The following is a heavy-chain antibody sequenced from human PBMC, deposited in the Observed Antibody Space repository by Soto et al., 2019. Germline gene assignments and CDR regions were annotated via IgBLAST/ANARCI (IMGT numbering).Heavy chain of an antibody. D-gene: IGHD2-21*02. Sequence: EVQLVESGGGLVKPGGSLRLSCAASGFTFNNAWMSWVRQGPGKGLEWVGRIKSKTDGGTTEYAAPVKGRFTISRDDSKGILYLQMNTLKSEDTAVYYCTTEEVTALPFYYWGQGTLVTVSA. CDR2: IKSKTDGGTT. CDR3: TTEEVTALPFYY. V-gene: IGHV3-15*01. CDR1: GFTFNNAW. J-gene: IGHJ1*01.